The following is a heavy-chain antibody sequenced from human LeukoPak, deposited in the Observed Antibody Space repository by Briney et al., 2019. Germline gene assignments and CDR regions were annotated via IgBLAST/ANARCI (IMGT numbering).Heavy chain of an antibody. Sequence: GRSLRLSCAASGFTFSSYGMHWVRQAPGKGLEGVAVIGYEGSNKYYADPVKGRFTIPRDNYKNTLYLKMNSLRAEDTAVYYCAKALAIKENRPIYYYYMDVWGKGTTVTVSS. V-gene: IGHV3-33*06. CDR1: GFTFSSYG. CDR2: IGYEGSNK. J-gene: IGHJ6*03. CDR3: AKALAIKENRPIYYYYMDV. D-gene: IGHD1-14*01.